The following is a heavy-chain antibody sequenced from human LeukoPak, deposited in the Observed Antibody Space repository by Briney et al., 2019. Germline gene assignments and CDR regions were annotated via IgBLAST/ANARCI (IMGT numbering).Heavy chain of an antibody. J-gene: IGHJ3*02. D-gene: IGHD4-17*01. CDR2: ISYDGSNK. V-gene: IGHV3-30*09. CDR3: AREGYGDSSDAFDI. Sequence: GRSLRLSCAASGFTFSSYAMHWVRQAPGKGLEWVAVISYDGSNKYYADSVKGRFAISRDNSKNTLYLQMNSLRAEDTAVYYCAREGYGDSSDAFDIWGQGTMVTVSS. CDR1: GFTFSSYA.